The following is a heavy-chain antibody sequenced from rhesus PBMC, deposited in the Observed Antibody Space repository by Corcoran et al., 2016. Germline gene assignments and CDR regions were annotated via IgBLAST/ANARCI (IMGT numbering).Heavy chain of an antibody. CDR3: TRITAAAGRKYYFDY. D-gene: IGHD6-25*01. CDR1: GFTFSSYD. Sequence: EVQLVESGGGLVQPGGSLRLSCAASGFTFSSYDMSWVRQSPGKGLEWVSYIIYTGKTIYYADSVKGRFTISRDNAKNSLSLQMSSLRAEDTAVYYCTRITAAAGRKYYFDYWGQGVLVTVSS. V-gene: IGHV3-136*01. CDR2: IIYTGKTI. J-gene: IGHJ4*01.